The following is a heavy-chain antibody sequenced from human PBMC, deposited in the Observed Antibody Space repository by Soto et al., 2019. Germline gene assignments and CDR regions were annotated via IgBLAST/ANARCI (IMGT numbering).Heavy chain of an antibody. D-gene: IGHD1-26*01. Sequence: GGSLRLSCTASGFSFVDYAMTWVRQAPGKGLEWVGLIRSKTYGGTREYAASVKGRFTISRDESETIAYPQMNSLKTEDTAVYYCAREVGAYCFDYWGQGTLVTVSS. CDR2: IRSKTYGGTR. CDR3: AREVGAYCFDY. V-gene: IGHV3-49*04. J-gene: IGHJ4*02. CDR1: GFSFVDYA.